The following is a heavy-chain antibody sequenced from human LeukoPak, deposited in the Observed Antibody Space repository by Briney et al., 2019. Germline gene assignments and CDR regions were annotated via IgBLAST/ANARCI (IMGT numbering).Heavy chain of an antibody. D-gene: IGHD6-19*01. CDR2: INPNSGGT. CDR3: ASTLPFESSFDY. V-gene: IGHV1-2*02. CDR1: GYTFTGYY. J-gene: IGHJ4*02. Sequence: ASVKVSCKASGYTFTGYYMHWVRQAPGQGLEWMGWINPNSGGTNYAQKFQGRVSMTRDTSISTAYMELSRLRSDDTAVYYCASTLPFESSFDYWGQGTLVTVSS.